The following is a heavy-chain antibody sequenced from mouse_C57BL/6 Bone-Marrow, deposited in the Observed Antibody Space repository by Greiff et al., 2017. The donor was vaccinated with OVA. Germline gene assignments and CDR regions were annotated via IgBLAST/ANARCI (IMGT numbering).Heavy chain of an antibody. CDR1: GYTFTSYG. CDR3: ARSQLGY. CDR2: IYPRSGNN. J-gene: IGHJ3*01. Sequence: VHLVESGAELARPGASVKLSCKASGYTFTSYGISWVKQGTGQGLEWIGEIYPRSGNNDSNDKVKGKARLTAAKSSSTAYMELRSLTSEDSAVYFCARSQLGYWGQGTLVTVSA. V-gene: IGHV1-81*01. D-gene: IGHD4-1*02.